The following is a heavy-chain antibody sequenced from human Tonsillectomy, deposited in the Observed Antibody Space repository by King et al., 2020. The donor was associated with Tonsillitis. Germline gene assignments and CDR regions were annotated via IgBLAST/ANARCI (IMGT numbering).Heavy chain of an antibody. D-gene: IGHD2-15*01. J-gene: IGHJ6*02. Sequence: VQLQESGPGLVKPSETLYLTCTVSGDSISSYYLSWIRQPAGKGLDWSGRFYTSDITNYNPSLKSRNTMSVDTSKKQFSLKLSSVTASDTAVYYCARDGADCSGGRCYNSYFYAMDVWGQGTTVTVSS. CDR1: GDSISSYY. V-gene: IGHV4-4*07. CDR2: FYTSDIT. CDR3: ARDGADCSGGRCYNSYFYAMDV.